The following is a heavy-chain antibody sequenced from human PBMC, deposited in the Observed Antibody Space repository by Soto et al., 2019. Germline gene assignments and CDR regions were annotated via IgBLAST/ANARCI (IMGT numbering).Heavy chain of an antibody. J-gene: IGHJ5*02. CDR2: IYRGGST. CDR3: ARVNNYGFENWFDP. CDR1: SSSITNSNW. Sequence: SETLSLTCAVSSSSITNSNWWSWVRQPPRQGLEWIGEIYRGGSTNYNPSLKSRVTISADKSKNQFSLKLNSVTAADTAVYYCARVNNYGFENWFDPWGQGTLVTVSS. V-gene: IGHV4-4*02. D-gene: IGHD5-18*01.